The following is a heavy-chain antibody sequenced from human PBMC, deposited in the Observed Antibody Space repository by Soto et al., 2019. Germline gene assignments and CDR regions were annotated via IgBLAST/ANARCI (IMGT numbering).Heavy chain of an antibody. J-gene: IGHJ4*02. CDR2: IYAGDSDT. Sequence: PGESLKISCKSSGYTFTSYWIAWVRQMPGKGLEWMGTIYAGDSDTRYSPSFQGQVTISADKSLNTAYLEWSSLKASDTAIYYCARRGARAFGVDYWGQGTLVTVSS. CDR1: GYTFTSYW. D-gene: IGHD3-3*01. V-gene: IGHV5-51*01. CDR3: ARRGARAFGVDY.